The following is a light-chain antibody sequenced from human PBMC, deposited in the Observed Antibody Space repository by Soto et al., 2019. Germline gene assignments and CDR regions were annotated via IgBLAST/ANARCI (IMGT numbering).Light chain of an antibody. J-gene: IGLJ1*01. V-gene: IGLV1-44*01. CDR3: AAWDDSLNVYV. Sequence: QSVLTQPPSASGTPGQRVTISCSGSSSNIGSNTVNWYQQLPGTAPKLLIYSNNQRPSGAPDRFSGSKSGTSASLAISGLQSEDEADYYCAAWDDSLNVYVFGTGTKVTVL. CDR2: SNN. CDR1: SSNIGSNT.